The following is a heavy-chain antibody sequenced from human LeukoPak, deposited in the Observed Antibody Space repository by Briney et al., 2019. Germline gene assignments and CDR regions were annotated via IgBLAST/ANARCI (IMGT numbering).Heavy chain of an antibody. CDR2: ISSNGGST. J-gene: IGHJ4*02. CDR3: ARRAGAYSHPYDY. Sequence: GGSLRLSCAASGFTFSSYAMRCVRHAPGEGLEYVSAISSNGGSTYYANSVKGRFTISRDNSKNTLYLQMNSVRAEDTGVYYCARRAGAYSHPYDYWGQGTLVTVSS. V-gene: IGHV3-64*01. CDR1: GFTFSSYA. D-gene: IGHD4/OR15-4a*01.